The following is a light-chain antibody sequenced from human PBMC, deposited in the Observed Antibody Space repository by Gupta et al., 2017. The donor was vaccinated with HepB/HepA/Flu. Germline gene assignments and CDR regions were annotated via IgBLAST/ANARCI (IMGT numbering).Light chain of an antibody. J-gene: IGLJ1*01. Sequence: QSALTQPASVSGSPGQSITISCTGTSSDVGGYNYVSCYQQHPGKAPKLMIYDVSKRPAGVSNRFSGSKSGNTASLTISGRKEEDEADYYCSSDTSSSTLVFGTGTKVTVL. CDR2: DVS. CDR1: SSDVGGYNY. CDR3: SSDTSSSTLV. V-gene: IGLV2-14*01.